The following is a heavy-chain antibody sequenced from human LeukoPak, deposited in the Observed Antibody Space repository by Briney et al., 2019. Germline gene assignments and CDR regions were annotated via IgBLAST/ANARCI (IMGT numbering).Heavy chain of an antibody. CDR2: VHYTGNT. CDR3: ARRSSVWHFDY. CDR1: GGSITTHTYY. Sequence: SETLSLTCTVSGGSITTHTYYWAWIRQPPGRGLEWIGGVHYTGNTYSNTSFKSRVTMSVDTSKNQFSLNLSSVTAADTAVYYCARRSSVWHFDYWGQGILVTVSS. J-gene: IGHJ4*02. V-gene: IGHV4-39*01. D-gene: IGHD6-19*01.